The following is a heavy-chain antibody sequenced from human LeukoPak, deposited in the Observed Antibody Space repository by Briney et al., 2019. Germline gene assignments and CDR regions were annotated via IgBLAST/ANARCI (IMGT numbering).Heavy chain of an antibody. D-gene: IGHD6-6*01. CDR2: INTNTGNP. Sequence: ASVKVSCKASGYTFTSYAMNWVRQAPGQGLEWMGWINTNTGNPTYAQGFTGRFVFSLDTSVSTAYLQISSLKAEDTAVYYCAITPEPSSGPSIAATNYFDYWGQGTLVTVSS. V-gene: IGHV7-4-1*02. CDR3: AITPEPSSGPSIAATNYFDY. J-gene: IGHJ4*02. CDR1: GYTFTSYA.